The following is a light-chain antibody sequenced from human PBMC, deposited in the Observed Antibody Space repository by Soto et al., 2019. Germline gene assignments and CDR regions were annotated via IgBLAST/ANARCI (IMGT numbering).Light chain of an antibody. Sequence: QSALTQPASVSGSPGQSITISCTGTSSDVGGYNYVSWYQQHPGKAPKLMIYEVSNRPSGVSNRFSGSKSGNTASLTISGRQAEDEADYYCSSYTSSSFWVFGGGTKLTVL. CDR2: EVS. V-gene: IGLV2-14*01. J-gene: IGLJ3*02. CDR1: SSDVGGYNY. CDR3: SSYTSSSFWV.